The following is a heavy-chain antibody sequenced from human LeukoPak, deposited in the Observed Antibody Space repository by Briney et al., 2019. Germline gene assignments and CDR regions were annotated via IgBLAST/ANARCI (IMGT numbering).Heavy chain of an antibody. CDR3: ARNYDFWSGAYYMDV. CDR1: GDTFSSYA. Sequence: ASVKVSCKASGDTFSSYAITWVRQAPGQGLEWMGGIIPIFDTSNYAQKFQGRVTFTSDDSTSTAYMELSSLRAEDTAVYYCARNYDFWSGAYYMDVWGKGTTVIVSS. V-gene: IGHV1-69*13. J-gene: IGHJ6*03. CDR2: IIPIFDTS. D-gene: IGHD3-3*01.